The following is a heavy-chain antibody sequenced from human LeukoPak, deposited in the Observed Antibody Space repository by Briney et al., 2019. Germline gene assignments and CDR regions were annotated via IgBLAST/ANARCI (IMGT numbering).Heavy chain of an antibody. CDR2: IIPIFGTA. D-gene: IGHD2-2*03. CDR3: ATRDVDIVVVPAATYFDY. Sequence: EASVNVSCKASGGTFSIYAISWARQAPGQGLEWVGGIIPIFGTANYAQKFQGRVTITTDESTSTAYMELSSLRSEDTAVYCCATRDVDIVVVPAATYFDYWGQGTLVTVSS. J-gene: IGHJ4*02. CDR1: GGTFSIYA. V-gene: IGHV1-69*05.